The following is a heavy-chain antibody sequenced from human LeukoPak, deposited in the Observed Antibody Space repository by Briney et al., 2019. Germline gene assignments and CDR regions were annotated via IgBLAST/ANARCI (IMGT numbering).Heavy chain of an antibody. Sequence: GGSLRLSCAASGFTFSSYWMSWVRQAPGKGLEWVANIKQDGSEKYYVDSVKGRFTISRDNAKNSLYLQMNSLRAEDTAVYYCARDTGYCSSTSRYPLDVWGQGTTVTVSS. J-gene: IGHJ6*02. V-gene: IGHV3-7*01. CDR3: ARDTGYCSSTSRYPLDV. CDR1: GFTFSSYW. D-gene: IGHD2-2*01. CDR2: IKQDGSEK.